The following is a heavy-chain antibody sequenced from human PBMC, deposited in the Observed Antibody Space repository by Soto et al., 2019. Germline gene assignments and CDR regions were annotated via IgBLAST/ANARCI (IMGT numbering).Heavy chain of an antibody. CDR1: GFTFSSYA. CDR2: ISGSGGST. Sequence: GGSLRLSCAASGFTFSSYAMSWVRQAPGKGLEWVSAISGSGGSTYYADYVKGRFTISRDNSKNTLYLQMNSLRAEDTAVYYCAKGPPYCSSTSCPEKAPFDYWGQGTLVTVSS. D-gene: IGHD2-2*01. V-gene: IGHV3-23*01. CDR3: AKGPPYCSSTSCPEKAPFDY. J-gene: IGHJ4*02.